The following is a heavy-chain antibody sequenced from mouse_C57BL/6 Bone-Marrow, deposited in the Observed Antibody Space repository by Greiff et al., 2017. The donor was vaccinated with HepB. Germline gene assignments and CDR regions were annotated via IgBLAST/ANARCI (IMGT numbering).Heavy chain of an antibody. CDR3: ARKGDDYPFFDY. Sequence: QVQLQQSGPGLVQPSQSLSITCTVSGFSLTSYGVHWVRQSPGKGLEWLGVIRSGGSTDYNAAFISRLSISKDNSKSQIFFKMNSLQADDTAIYYCARKGDDYPFFDYWGQGTTLTVSS. CDR2: IRSGGST. J-gene: IGHJ2*01. V-gene: IGHV2-2*01. D-gene: IGHD2-4*01. CDR1: GFSLTSYG.